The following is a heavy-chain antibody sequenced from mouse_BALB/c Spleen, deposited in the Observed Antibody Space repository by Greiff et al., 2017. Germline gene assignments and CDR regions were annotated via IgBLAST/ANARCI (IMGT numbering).Heavy chain of an antibody. D-gene: IGHD2-3*01. V-gene: IGHV1-37*01. J-gene: IGHJ3*01. CDR1: GYSFTGYF. Sequence: EVKLMESGPELVKPGASVKISCKASGYSFTGYFMNWVKQSHGKSLEWIGRINPYNGDTFYNQKFKGKATLTVDKSSSTAHMELLSLTSEDSAVYYCGRMIDGYPAWFAYWGQGTLVTVSA. CDR2: INPYNGDT. CDR3: GRMIDGYPAWFAY.